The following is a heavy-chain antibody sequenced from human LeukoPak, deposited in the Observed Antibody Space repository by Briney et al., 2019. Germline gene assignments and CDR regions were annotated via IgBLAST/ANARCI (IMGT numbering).Heavy chain of an antibody. CDR1: GFTFDDYA. CDR2: ISWNSGSI. J-gene: IGHJ4*02. V-gene: IGHV3-9*01. CDR3: AKDKWLVRGGYFDY. D-gene: IGHD6-19*01. Sequence: GGSLRLSCAASGFTFDDYAMPWVRQAPGKGLEWVSGISWNSGSIGYADSVKGRFTISRDNARNSLYLQMNSLRAEDTALYYCAKDKWLVRGGYFDYWGQGTLVTVSS.